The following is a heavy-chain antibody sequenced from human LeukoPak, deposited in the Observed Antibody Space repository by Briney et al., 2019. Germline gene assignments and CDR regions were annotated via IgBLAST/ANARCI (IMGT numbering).Heavy chain of an antibody. CDR2: ISYDESNK. CDR1: GFTFSSYA. D-gene: IGHD1-26*01. V-gene: IGHV3-30-3*01. Sequence: GGSLRLSCAASGFTFSSYAIHWVRQAPGKGLEWVAVISYDESNKYYADSVKGRFTISRDNSKNTLYLQMNSLRAEDTAVYFCARDHNSGNYPNYYLDFWGQGTLVTVSS. CDR3: ARDHNSGNYPNYYLDF. J-gene: IGHJ4*02.